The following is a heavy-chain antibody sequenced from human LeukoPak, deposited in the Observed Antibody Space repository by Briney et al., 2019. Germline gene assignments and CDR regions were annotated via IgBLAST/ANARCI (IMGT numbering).Heavy chain of an antibody. D-gene: IGHD2-8*01. Sequence: SETLSLTCTVSGGSISTSYYWGWIRQPPGKGLEWIGSIYYSGTTYYNPSLKSRVTISVDTSKNQFSLKLSSVTAADTAVYYCARSSNGVSRFDYWGQGTLATVSS. CDR3: ARSSNGVSRFDY. CDR1: GGSISTSYY. CDR2: IYYSGTT. V-gene: IGHV4-39*01. J-gene: IGHJ4*02.